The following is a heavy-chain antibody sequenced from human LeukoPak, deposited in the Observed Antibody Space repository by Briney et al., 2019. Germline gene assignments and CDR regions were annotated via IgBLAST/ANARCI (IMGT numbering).Heavy chain of an antibody. CDR1: GFTFSSSS. J-gene: IGHJ5*02. Sequence: GGSLRLSCAASGFTFSSSSMNWVRQAPGKGLEWVSFISSSRSTIYYADSVKGRFTISRDNSKNSLYLQMNSLRTEDTALYYCAKNLQLVPPRTFDPWGQGTLVTVSS. CDR3: AKNLQLVPPRTFDP. CDR2: ISSSRSTI. D-gene: IGHD6-13*01. V-gene: IGHV3-48*04.